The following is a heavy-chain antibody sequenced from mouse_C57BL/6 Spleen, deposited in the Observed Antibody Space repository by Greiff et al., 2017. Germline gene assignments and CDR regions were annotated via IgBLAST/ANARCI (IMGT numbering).Heavy chain of an antibody. CDR1: GYSITSGYY. Sequence: EVKLMESGPGLMKPSQSLSLTCSVTGYSITSGYYWNWIRQFPGNKLEWMGYISYDGSNNYNPSLKNRISITRDTSKNQFFLKLNSVTTEDTATYDCARDLALDYWGQGTTLTVSS. CDR3: ARDLALDY. CDR2: ISYDGSN. J-gene: IGHJ2*01. V-gene: IGHV3-6*01.